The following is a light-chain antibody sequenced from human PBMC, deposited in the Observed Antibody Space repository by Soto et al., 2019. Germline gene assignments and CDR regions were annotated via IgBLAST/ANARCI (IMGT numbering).Light chain of an antibody. J-gene: IGLJ3*02. Sequence: QSVLTQPPSASGTPGQRVTISCSGSRSNIGSNYVYWYQLLTGTAPKLLIYRNNQRPSGVTDRFSGSKSGTSASLAISGLRYEDEADYYCASWDDSLRVWVFGGGTKVTVL. CDR3: ASWDDSLRVWV. CDR1: RSNIGSNY. V-gene: IGLV1-47*01. CDR2: RNN.